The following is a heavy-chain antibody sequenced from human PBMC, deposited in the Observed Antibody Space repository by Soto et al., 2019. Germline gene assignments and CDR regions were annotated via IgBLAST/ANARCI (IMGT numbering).Heavy chain of an antibody. D-gene: IGHD6-6*01. V-gene: IGHV4-34*01. CDR1: GGSFSGYY. CDR3: ARVGVFYSSSFPDY. J-gene: IGHJ4*02. CDR2: INHSGST. Sequence: SETLSLTCAVYGGSFSGYYWSWIRQPPGKGLEWIGEINHSGSTNYNPSLKSRVTISVDTSKNQFSLKLSSVTAADTAVYYCARVGVFYSSSFPDYLGQGTLVTVSS.